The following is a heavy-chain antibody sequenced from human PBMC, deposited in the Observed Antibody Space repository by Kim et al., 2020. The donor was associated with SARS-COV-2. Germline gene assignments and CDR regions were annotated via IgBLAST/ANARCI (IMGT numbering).Heavy chain of an antibody. CDR3: ARDMVGPGLIGGFDY. Sequence: DSVKGRFTISRDNAKNSLYLQRNSLRDEDTAVYYCARDMVGPGLIGGFDYWGQGTLVTVSS. J-gene: IGHJ4*02. V-gene: IGHV3-48*02. D-gene: IGHD1-26*01.